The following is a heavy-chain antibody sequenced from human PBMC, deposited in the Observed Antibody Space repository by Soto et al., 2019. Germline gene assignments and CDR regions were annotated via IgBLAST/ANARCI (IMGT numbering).Heavy chain of an antibody. CDR1: GFTFSSYA. CDR3: AREKMTTVTTKTYYFDY. CDR2: ISYDGSNK. Sequence: QVQLVESGGGVVQPGRSLRLSCAASGFTFSSYAMHWVRQAPGKGLEWVAVISYDGSNKYYADSVKGRFTISRDNSKNTLYLQMNSLRAEDTAVYYCAREKMTTVTTKTYYFDYWGQGTLVTVSS. D-gene: IGHD4-17*01. V-gene: IGHV3-30-3*01. J-gene: IGHJ4*02.